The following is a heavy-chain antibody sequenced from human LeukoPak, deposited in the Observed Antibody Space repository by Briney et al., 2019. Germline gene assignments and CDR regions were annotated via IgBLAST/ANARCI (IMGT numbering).Heavy chain of an antibody. CDR1: GFTFSSYA. J-gene: IGHJ3*02. D-gene: IGHD3-10*01. V-gene: IGHV3-23*01. Sequence: GGSLRLSCAASGFTFSSYAMSWVRQAPGKGLEWVSAISGSGGSTYYADSVKGRFTISRDNSKNTLYLQMNSLRAEDTAVYYCAKYKAEDYYGSGSYLWYAFDIWGQGTMVTVSS. CDR2: ISGSGGST. CDR3: AKYKAEDYYGSGSYLWYAFDI.